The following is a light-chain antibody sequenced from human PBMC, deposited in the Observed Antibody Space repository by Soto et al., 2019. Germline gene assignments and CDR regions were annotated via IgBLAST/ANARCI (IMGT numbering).Light chain of an antibody. Sequence: DIVMTQSPDSLAVSLGERATINCKSSQSVLYSSNNKNYLAWYQQKPGQPPKLLIYWASTRESGVPDRFSGSGSGTDFTLTISSLQAEDVAVYYCQQDYSTPWTFDQGTKVEIK. CDR2: WAS. V-gene: IGKV4-1*01. CDR3: QQDYSTPWT. CDR1: QSVLYSSNNKNY. J-gene: IGKJ1*01.